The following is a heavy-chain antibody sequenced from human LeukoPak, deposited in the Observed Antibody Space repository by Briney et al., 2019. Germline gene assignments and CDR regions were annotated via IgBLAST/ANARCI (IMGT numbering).Heavy chain of an antibody. CDR3: ARRGWGPGYFDY. Sequence: PSETLSLTCAVYGGSFSGYYWSWIRQPPGKGLEWIGSIYYSGSTYYNPSLKSRVTISVDTSKNQFSLKLSSVTAADTAVYYCARRGWGPGYFDYWGQGTLVTVSS. CDR1: GGSFSGYY. V-gene: IGHV4-34*01. CDR2: IYYSGST. D-gene: IGHD3-16*01. J-gene: IGHJ4*02.